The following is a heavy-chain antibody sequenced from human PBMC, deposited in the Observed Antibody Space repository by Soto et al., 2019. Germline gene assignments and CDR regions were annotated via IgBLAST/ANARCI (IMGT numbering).Heavy chain of an antibody. D-gene: IGHD5-18*01. Sequence: GGSLRLSCAASGFTFSIYAMSWVRQAPGKGLEWVSAISGSGGSTYYADSVKGRFTISRDNSKNTLYLQMNSLRAEDTAVYYCAKGLGYSYGPSHYWGQGTLVTVSS. CDR3: AKGLGYSYGPSHY. J-gene: IGHJ4*02. V-gene: IGHV3-23*01. CDR2: ISGSGGST. CDR1: GFTFSIYA.